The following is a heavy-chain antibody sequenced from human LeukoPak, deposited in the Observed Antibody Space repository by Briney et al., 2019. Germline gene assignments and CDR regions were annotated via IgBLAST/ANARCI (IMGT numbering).Heavy chain of an antibody. D-gene: IGHD3-22*01. CDR2: IWYDGSNK. CDR3: AKEAVDYYDSSGYYPFDY. J-gene: IGHJ4*02. V-gene: IGHV3-33*06. Sequence: PGGSLRLSCAASGFTFSSYGMHWVRQAPGKGLEWVAVIWYDGSNKYYADSVKGRFTISRDNSKNTLYLQMNSLRAEDTAVYYCAKEAVDYYDSSGYYPFDYWGQGTLVTASS. CDR1: GFTFSSYG.